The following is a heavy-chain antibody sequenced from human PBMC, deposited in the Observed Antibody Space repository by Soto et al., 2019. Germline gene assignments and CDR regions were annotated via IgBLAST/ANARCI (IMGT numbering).Heavy chain of an antibody. CDR3: ARGQVATATYFDY. V-gene: IGHV4-34*01. CDR1: GGSFSGYY. J-gene: IGHJ4*02. D-gene: IGHD5-12*01. Sequence: TSETLSLTCAVYGGSFSGYYWSWIRQPPGKGLEWIGEINHSGSTNYNPSLKSRVTISVDTSKNQFSLKLSSVTAADTAVYYCARGQVATATYFDYWGQGTLVTVSS. CDR2: INHSGST.